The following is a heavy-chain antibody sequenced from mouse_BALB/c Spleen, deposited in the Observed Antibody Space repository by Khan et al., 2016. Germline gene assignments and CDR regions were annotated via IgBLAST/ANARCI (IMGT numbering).Heavy chain of an antibody. J-gene: IGHJ2*01. CDR3: AGGNSPFDY. V-gene: IGHV14-3*02. CDR2: IDPANGNF. D-gene: IGHD2-1*01. CDR1: GFNIKDTY. Sequence: VQLKQSGAELVKPGASVTLSCTASGFNIKDTYLHWVKQRPEQGLEWIGRIDPANGNFKFDPKFQGKATITADTYSNTTYLQLSGLTSEDTAVYYCAGGNSPFDYWGQGTTLTVSS.